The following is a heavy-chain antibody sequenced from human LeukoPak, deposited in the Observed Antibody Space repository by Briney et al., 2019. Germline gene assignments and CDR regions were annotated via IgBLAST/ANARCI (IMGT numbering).Heavy chain of an antibody. V-gene: IGHV1-2*02. CDR3: ARDPPSPYYYDSSGYPLDY. Sequence: ASVTVSCTASGYTFTGDYMHWVRQAPAQGLEWMGWINPNSGGTNYAQKFQGRVTMTRDTSISTAYMELSRLRSDDTAVYYCARDPPSPYYYDSSGYPLDYWGQGTLVTVSS. CDR2: INPNSGGT. D-gene: IGHD3-22*01. J-gene: IGHJ4*02. CDR1: GYTFTGDY.